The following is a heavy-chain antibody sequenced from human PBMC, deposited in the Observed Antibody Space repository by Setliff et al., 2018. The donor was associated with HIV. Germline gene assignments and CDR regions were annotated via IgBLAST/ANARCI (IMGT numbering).Heavy chain of an antibody. CDR1: GFTFRNYA. V-gene: IGHV3-23*01. J-gene: IGHJ4*02. D-gene: IGHD6-6*01. CDR2: ISPSSGGT. Sequence: PGESLTISCAASGFTFRNYAMTWVRQAPGKGLEWVSTISPSSGGTNYADSVKGRFTISRDNSKNILYLQMNSLRVEDSAVYYCAKTVALLRAARLDLDYWGQGTLVTVSS. CDR3: AKTVALLRAARLDLDY.